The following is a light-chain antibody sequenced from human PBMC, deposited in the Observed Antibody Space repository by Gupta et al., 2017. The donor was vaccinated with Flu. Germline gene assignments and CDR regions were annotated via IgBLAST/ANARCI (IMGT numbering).Light chain of an antibody. V-gene: IGKV1-39*01. CDR3: QQSYSLRRT. CDR2: TAS. CDR1: QNIGVY. Sequence: DIQMTQSPSSLSASVGDTITITCRATQNIGVYVNWYQQKSGEAPNLLIYTASTLQSGVPSSFSGSGSGTDFTLTISSLQPEDFTSYYCQQSYSLRRTFGQGTKVEI. J-gene: IGKJ1*01.